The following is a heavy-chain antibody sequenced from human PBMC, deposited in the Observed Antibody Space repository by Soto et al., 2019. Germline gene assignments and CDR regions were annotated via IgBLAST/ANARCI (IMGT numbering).Heavy chain of an antibody. J-gene: IGHJ4*02. D-gene: IGHD1-26*01. CDR1: DASVLSDSYF. CDR3: ARIVVGVTVDL. Sequence: SETLSLTCTVSDASVLSDSYFWTWIRQPPGKGLEWIAYISHTGDTNYNPSLKSRVTISIDTSRNQFSLTVTSVTAADTAVYFCARIVVGVTVDLWGQGSLVTVSS. V-gene: IGHV4-61*01. CDR2: ISHTGDT.